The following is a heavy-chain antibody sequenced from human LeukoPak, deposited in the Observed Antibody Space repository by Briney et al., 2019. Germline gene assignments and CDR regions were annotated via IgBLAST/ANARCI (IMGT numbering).Heavy chain of an antibody. CDR2: ITDSGGDT. CDR1: GFTFSNYA. D-gene: IGHD2-21*01. CDR3: AKVVDDAFDY. J-gene: IGHJ4*02. Sequence: GGSLRLSCAASGFTFSNYAMSWVRQAPGKGLEWFSAITDSGGDTFYADSVKGRFTISRDNSKNTLDLQMSSLRAEDTAVYYCAKVVDDAFDYWGQGTLVTVSS. V-gene: IGHV3-23*01.